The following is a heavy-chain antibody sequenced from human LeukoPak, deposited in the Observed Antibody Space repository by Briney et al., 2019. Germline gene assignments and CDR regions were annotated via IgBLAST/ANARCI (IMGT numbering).Heavy chain of an antibody. J-gene: IGHJ4*02. V-gene: IGHV3-30-3*01. D-gene: IGHD6-19*01. Sequence: GSLRLSCAASGFTFSSYAMHWVRQAPGKGLEWVAVISYDGSNKYYADSVKGRFTISRDNSKNTLYLQMNSLRAEDTAVYYCAKEAGYSSGWYSTNPFDYGGQGTLVTVSS. CDR1: GFTFSSYA. CDR3: AKEAGYSSGWYSTNPFDY. CDR2: ISYDGSNK.